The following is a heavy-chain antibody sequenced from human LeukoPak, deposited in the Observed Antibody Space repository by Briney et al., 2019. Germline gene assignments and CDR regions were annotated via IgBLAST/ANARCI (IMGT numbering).Heavy chain of an antibody. V-gene: IGHV4-39*01. J-gene: IGHJ5*02. CDR1: GGSISSSSYY. D-gene: IGHD3-3*01. CDR2: IYYSGST. CDR3: ATLKWLLFDEGNWFDP. Sequence: SETLSLTCTVSGGSISSSSYYWGWIREPPGQGLEWIGSIYYSGSTYYNPSLKSRVTISVDTSKNKFSLKLSSVTAADTAVYYYATLKWLLFDEGNWFDPWGEGTLVTVSS.